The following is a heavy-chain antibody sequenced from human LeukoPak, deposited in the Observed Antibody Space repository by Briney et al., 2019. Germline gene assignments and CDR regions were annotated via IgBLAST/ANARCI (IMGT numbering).Heavy chain of an antibody. CDR2: IYYSGST. J-gene: IGHJ4*02. V-gene: IGHV4-59*01. CDR3: AREGYSYGPADY. D-gene: IGHD5-18*01. Sequence: PSETLSLTCTVSGGXISSYYWSWIRQPPGKGLEWLGGIYYSGSTNYNPSLKSRVTISVDTSKNQFSLKLSSVTAADTAVYYCAREGYSYGPADYWGQGTLVTVSS. CDR1: GGXISSYY.